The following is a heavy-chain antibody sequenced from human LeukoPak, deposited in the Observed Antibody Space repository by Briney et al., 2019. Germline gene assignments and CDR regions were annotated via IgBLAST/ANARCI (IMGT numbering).Heavy chain of an antibody. CDR1: GFTFSSYA. V-gene: IGHV3-23*01. Sequence: GGSLRLSCEASGFTFSSYAMSWVRQAPGKGLEWVSAISGSGGSTYYADSVKGRFTISRDNSKNTLYLHMNSLRAEDTAVYYCATGPSMYYFDYWGQGTLVTVSS. CDR3: ATGPSMYYFDY. J-gene: IGHJ4*02. CDR2: ISGSGGST.